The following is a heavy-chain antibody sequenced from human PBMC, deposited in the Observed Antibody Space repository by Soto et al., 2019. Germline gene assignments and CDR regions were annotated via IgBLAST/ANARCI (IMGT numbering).Heavy chain of an antibody. CDR1: GGSISSSSYY. J-gene: IGHJ4*02. V-gene: IGHV4-39*01. CDR2: IYYSGST. Sequence: QLQLQESGPGLVKPSETLSLTCTVSGGSISSSSYYWGWIRQPPGKGLEWIGSIYYSGSTYYNPSLNSRVTISVDTSKNQFSLKLSSVTAAYTAVYYCARSDIVATTRYYFDYWGQGTLVTVSS. CDR3: ARSDIVATTRYYFDY. D-gene: IGHD5-12*01.